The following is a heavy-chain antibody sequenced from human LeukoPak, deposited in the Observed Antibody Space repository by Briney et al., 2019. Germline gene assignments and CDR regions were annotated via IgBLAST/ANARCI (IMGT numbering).Heavy chain of an antibody. Sequence: ASMKVSCKASGYIFISYYMHWVRQAPGQGLEWMGTINPSGGSTSYEQKFQGRVTMTRDTSTSTVYMDLSSLRSEDTAVYFCARAMTTKWYYYDYWGQGTLVTVSS. CDR3: ARAMTTKWYYYDY. D-gene: IGHD2-8*01. CDR1: GYIFISYY. J-gene: IGHJ4*02. CDR2: INPSGGST. V-gene: IGHV1-46*01.